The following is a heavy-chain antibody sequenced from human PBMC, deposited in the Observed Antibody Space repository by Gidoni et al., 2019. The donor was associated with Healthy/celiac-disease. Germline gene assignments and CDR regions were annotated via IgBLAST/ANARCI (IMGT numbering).Heavy chain of an antibody. CDR2: IVTAGDP. CDR3: ARAPTSYSSSSRYYYGMDV. Sequence: EVQLVESGGGLVQPGGSLRLSCAASGFHFSSYDMHWVRQATGKGLEWVSAIVTAGDPYYPGSVKGRFTISRENAKNSLYLQMNSLRAGDTAVYYCARAPTSYSSSSRYYYGMDVWGQGTTVTVSS. CDR1: GFHFSSYD. V-gene: IGHV3-13*05. J-gene: IGHJ6*02. D-gene: IGHD6-6*01.